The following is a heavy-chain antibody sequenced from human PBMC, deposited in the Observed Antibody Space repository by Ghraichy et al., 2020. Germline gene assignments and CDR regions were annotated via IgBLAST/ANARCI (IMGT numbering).Heavy chain of an antibody. CDR2: ISTYNGNT. CDR3: ARGDSSGYYPFDY. D-gene: IGHD3-22*01. V-gene: IGHV1-18*01. Sequence: ASVKVSCKASGYTFTNYNVNWVRQAPGQGLEWIGWISTYNGNTNYAQKFQGRVTMTTDTSTNTAYMELRSLRSDDTAVYYCARGDSSGYYPFDYWGQGTLVTVSS. J-gene: IGHJ4*02. CDR1: GYTFTNYN.